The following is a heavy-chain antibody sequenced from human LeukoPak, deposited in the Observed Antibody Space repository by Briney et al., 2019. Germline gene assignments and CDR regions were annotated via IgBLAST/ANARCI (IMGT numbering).Heavy chain of an antibody. Sequence: PSETLSLTCTVSGGSISSYYWSWIQQPPGKGLEWIGYIYYSGSTNYNPSLKSRVTISVDTSKNQFSLKLSSVTAADTAVYYCARWGDWFDPWGQGTLVTVSS. CDR1: GGSISSYY. CDR3: ARWGDWFDP. CDR2: IYYSGST. J-gene: IGHJ5*02. V-gene: IGHV4-59*08. D-gene: IGHD3-16*01.